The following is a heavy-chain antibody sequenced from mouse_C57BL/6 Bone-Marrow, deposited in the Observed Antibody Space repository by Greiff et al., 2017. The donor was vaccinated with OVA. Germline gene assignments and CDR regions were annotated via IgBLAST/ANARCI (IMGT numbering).Heavy chain of an antibody. CDR2: IDPSDSET. CDR1: GYTFTSYW. Sequence: QVQLQQPGAELVRPGSSVKLSCKASGYTFTSYWMHWVKQRPIQGLEWIGNIDPSDSETHYNQKFKDKATLTVDKSSSTAYMQLSSLTSEDSAVYYCAREGYYGSNWYFDVWGTGNTVTVSS. V-gene: IGHV1-52*01. CDR3: AREGYYGSNWYFDV. J-gene: IGHJ1*03. D-gene: IGHD1-1*01.